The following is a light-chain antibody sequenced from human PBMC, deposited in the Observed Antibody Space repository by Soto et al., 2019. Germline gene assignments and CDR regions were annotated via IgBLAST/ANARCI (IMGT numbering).Light chain of an antibody. CDR2: DAS. V-gene: IGKV1-5*01. Sequence: DIQMTQSPSTLSASVGDRVTITCRPSQSISSWLAWYQQKPGKAPKLLIYDASSLESGVPSRFSGSGSGTKFTLTFSSLQPDDFATYYCQQRTFGQGTKV. CDR1: QSISSW. J-gene: IGKJ1*01. CDR3: QQRT.